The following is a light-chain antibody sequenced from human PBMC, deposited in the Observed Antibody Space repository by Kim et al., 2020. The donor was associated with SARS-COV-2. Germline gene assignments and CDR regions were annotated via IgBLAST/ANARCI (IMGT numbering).Light chain of an antibody. J-gene: IGLJ1*01. CDR2: DVI. CDR1: SSDVGCYNH. V-gene: IGLV2-14*04. Sequence: GQSITLSCTGTSSDVGCYNHVSWYQQHPGKAPKLMIYDVIKRPSGVSNRFSGSKSGNTASLTISGLQAEDEDDYYCSSYTRSSTYVFGTGTKVTVL. CDR3: SSYTRSSTYV.